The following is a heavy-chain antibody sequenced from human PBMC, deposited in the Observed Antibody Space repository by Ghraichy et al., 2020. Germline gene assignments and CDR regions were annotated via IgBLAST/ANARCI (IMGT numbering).Heavy chain of an antibody. V-gene: IGHV3-7*03. J-gene: IGHJ3*02. Sequence: GGSLRLSCAASGFTISGSWMVWVRQAPGKGLEWVANKNQHGGLVHYVESVTGRFTVSRDSAKNSLYLQMDSLRAEDTAVYFCARDHNPYINNNNFDAFDIWGQGTMVTVSS. CDR3: ARDHNPYINNNNFDAFDI. CDR2: KNQHGGLV. CDR1: GFTISGSW. D-gene: IGHD4-11*01.